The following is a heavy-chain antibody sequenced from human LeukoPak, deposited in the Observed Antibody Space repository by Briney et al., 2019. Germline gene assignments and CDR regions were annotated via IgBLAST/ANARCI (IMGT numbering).Heavy chain of an antibody. V-gene: IGHV3-33*01. CDR2: IWYDGSNI. J-gene: IGHJ4*01. CDR1: GFTFSSYG. D-gene: IGHD3-22*01. Sequence: VGSLRLSCAASGFTFSSYGMHWVRQAPGKGLEWLAVIWYDGSNIYYADPVKGRYAISRDNSKNTLYLQINTLRAEDTAVYYCARARNDYDTSSFSALDYWGHGTLVTVS. CDR3: ARARNDYDTSSFSALDY.